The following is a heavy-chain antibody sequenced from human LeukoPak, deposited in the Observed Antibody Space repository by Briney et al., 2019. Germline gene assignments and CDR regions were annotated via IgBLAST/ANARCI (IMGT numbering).Heavy chain of an antibody. J-gene: IGHJ1*01. CDR1: GGTFSSYA. CDR3: ARESGSGWYGDPAEYFQH. D-gene: IGHD6-19*01. Sequence: ASVKVSCKASGGTFSSYAISWVRQAPGQGLEWMGRIIPIFGIANYAQKFQGRVTITADKSTSTAYMELSSLRSEDTAVYYCARESGSGWYGDPAEYFQHWGQGTLVTVSS. CDR2: IIPIFGIA. V-gene: IGHV1-69*04.